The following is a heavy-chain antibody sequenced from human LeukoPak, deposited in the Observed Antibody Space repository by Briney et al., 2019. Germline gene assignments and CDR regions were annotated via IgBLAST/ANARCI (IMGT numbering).Heavy chain of an antibody. CDR1: GFTFSSYA. CDR3: ARGTTVTTFGAFDI. Sequence: GGSLRLSCAASGFTFSSYAMHWARQAPGKGLEWVAVISYDGSNKYYADSVKGRFTISRDNSKNTLYLQMNSLRAEDTAVYYCARGTTVTTFGAFDIWGQGTMVTVSS. J-gene: IGHJ3*02. D-gene: IGHD4-11*01. CDR2: ISYDGSNK. V-gene: IGHV3-30-3*01.